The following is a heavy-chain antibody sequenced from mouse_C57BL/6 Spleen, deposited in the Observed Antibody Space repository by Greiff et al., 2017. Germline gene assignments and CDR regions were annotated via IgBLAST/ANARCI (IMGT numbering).Heavy chain of an antibody. CDR2: INPSNGGT. CDR3: ARSYYDYDYYFDY. D-gene: IGHD2-4*01. J-gene: IGHJ2*01. V-gene: IGHV1-53*01. CDR1: GYTFTSYW. Sequence: QVQLQQPGTELVKPGASVKLSCKASGYTFTSYWMHWVKQRPGQGLEWIGNINPSNGGTNYNEKFKSKATLTVDKSSSTAYMQLSSLTSEDSAVDDCARSYYDYDYYFDYWGKGTTLTVSS.